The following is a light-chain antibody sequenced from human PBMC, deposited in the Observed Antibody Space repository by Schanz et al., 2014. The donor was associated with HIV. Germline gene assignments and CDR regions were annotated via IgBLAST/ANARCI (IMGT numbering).Light chain of an antibody. Sequence: QSLLTQPPSASGIPGQTVTISCSGSIYTIARRTVDWYQHLPGTAPRLLIHNDDRRPSGVPDRFSGSKSGTSASLAISGLRSEDEADYFCAAWDDSLSGLVFGGGTKLTVL. CDR1: IYTIARRT. CDR2: NDD. CDR3: AAWDDSLSGLV. J-gene: IGLJ2*01. V-gene: IGLV1-47*02.